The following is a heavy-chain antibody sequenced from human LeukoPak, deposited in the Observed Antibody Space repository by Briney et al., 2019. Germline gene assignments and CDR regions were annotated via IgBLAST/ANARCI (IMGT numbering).Heavy chain of an antibody. D-gene: IGHD3-22*01. J-gene: IGHJ5*02. Sequence: PSETLPLTCAVYGGSFSGYYWSWIRQPPGKGLEWIGEINHSGSTNYNPSLKSRVTISVDTSKNQFSLKLSSVTAADTAVYYCAGYYYYDSSGYLSSPPVFTWGQGTLVTVSS. CDR1: GGSFSGYY. CDR3: AGYYYYDSSGYLSSPPVFT. V-gene: IGHV4-34*01. CDR2: INHSGST.